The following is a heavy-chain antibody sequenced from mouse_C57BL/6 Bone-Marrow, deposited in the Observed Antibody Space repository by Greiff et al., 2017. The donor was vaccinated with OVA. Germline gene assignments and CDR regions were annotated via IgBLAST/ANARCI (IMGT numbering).Heavy chain of an antibody. J-gene: IGHJ4*01. CDR2: IYPRDCST. CDR3: ARWAYYGSSYVKGYAMDD. D-gene: IGHD1-1*01. CDR1: GYTFTDHT. V-gene: IGHV1-78*01. Sequence: VQLQESDAELVKPGASVKISCKASGYTFTDHTIHWMKQRPEQGLEWIGYIYPRDCSTKYNEKFKGKATLTADKSSSTAYMQLNSLTSEDSAVYFCARWAYYGSSYVKGYAMDDWGQGTSVTVSS.